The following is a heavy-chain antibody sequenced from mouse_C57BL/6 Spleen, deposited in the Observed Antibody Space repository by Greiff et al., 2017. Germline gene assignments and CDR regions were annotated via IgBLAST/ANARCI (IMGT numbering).Heavy chain of an antibody. CDR2: IDPETGGT. J-gene: IGHJ3*01. Sequence: QVQLKQSGAELVRPGASVTLSCKASGYTFTDYEMHWVKQTPVHGLEWIGAIDPETGGTAYNQKFKGKAILTADKSSSTAYMELRSLTSEDSAVYYCTRPDGYYRFAYWGQGTLVTVSA. D-gene: IGHD2-3*01. V-gene: IGHV1-15*01. CDR3: TRPDGYYRFAY. CDR1: GYTFTDYE.